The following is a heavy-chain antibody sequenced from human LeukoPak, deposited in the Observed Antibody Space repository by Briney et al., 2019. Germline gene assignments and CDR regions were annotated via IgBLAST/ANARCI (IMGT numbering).Heavy chain of an antibody. CDR1: GFTFSSYW. CDR3: ARDDYDFWSGYFDY. D-gene: IGHD3-3*01. V-gene: IGHV3-7*01. CDR2: IKQDGSEK. J-gene: IGHJ4*02. Sequence: PGGSLRLSCAASGFTFSSYWMSWVRQAPGKGLEWVANIKQDGSEKYYVDSVKGRFTISRDNAKNSLYLQMNSLRAEDTAVYYCARDDYDFWSGYFDYWGQGTLVTASS.